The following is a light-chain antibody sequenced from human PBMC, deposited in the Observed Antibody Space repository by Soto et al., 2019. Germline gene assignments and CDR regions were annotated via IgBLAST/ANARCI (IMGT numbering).Light chain of an antibody. CDR1: SGHSSYA. CDR3: QTWGTGTVV. J-gene: IGLJ2*01. CDR2: LNSDGSH. V-gene: IGLV4-69*01. Sequence: QLVLTQSPSASASLGASVKLTCTLSSGHSSYAIAWHQQHPEKGPRYLMKLNSDGSHSKGHGIPDRFSGSSSGAERYLTISSLQSEAEADYCCQTWGTGTVVFGGGTKLTVL.